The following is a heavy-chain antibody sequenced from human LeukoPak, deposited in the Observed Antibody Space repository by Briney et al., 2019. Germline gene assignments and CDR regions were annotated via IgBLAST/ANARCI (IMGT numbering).Heavy chain of an antibody. CDR3: AKDERNWNYNLASQTYD. V-gene: IGHV3-33*06. CDR1: GFTFSSNG. CDR2: IWYDGSKK. D-gene: IGHD1-7*01. Sequence: GGSLRLSCAASGFTFSSNGMYWVRQAPGKGLEWVSLIWYDGSKKYYVDSVKGRFTISRDNSKNTLYLQMSSLRAKDTAVYYCAKDERNWNYNLASQTYDWGQGTLVTVSS. J-gene: IGHJ4*02.